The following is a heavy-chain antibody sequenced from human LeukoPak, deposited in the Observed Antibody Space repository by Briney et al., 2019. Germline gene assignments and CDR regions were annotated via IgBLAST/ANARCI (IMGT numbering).Heavy chain of an antibody. Sequence: PGGSLRLSCAASGFTFSNYEMNWVRQAPGKGLEWVSYISSSGGTIYYVDSVKGRFTISRDNAKNSLYLQMNSLRAEDTAVYYCARSLSWQWLAARGQGTLVTVSS. D-gene: IGHD6-19*01. J-gene: IGHJ4*02. CDR1: GFTFSNYE. V-gene: IGHV3-48*03. CDR3: ARSLSWQWLAA. CDR2: ISSSGGTI.